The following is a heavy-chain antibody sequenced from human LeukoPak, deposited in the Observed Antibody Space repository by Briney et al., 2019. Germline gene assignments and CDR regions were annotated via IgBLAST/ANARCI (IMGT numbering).Heavy chain of an antibody. J-gene: IGHJ4*02. V-gene: IGHV3-30-3*01. CDR3: TREYCSGGSCYTHDY. Sequence: GGSLRLSCAASGFTFSNYAIHWVRQAPGKGLEWVAVISYDGSHKYYADSVKSRFTISRDNSKNTLYLQINSLRAEDTAVYYCTREYCSGGSCYTHDYWGQGTLVTVSS. D-gene: IGHD2-15*01. CDR1: GFTFSNYA. CDR2: ISYDGSHK.